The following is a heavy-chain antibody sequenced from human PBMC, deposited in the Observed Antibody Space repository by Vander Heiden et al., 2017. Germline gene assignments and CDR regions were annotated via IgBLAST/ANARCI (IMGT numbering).Heavy chain of an antibody. D-gene: IGHD1-26*01. J-gene: IGHJ5*02. CDR1: SISGGDSS. Sequence: SISGGDSSWSWPRQPPGKSLEWIGYAYYTGVTHYNPSLKSRVAISVDRSRNQFSLSLTSVTAADTAVYYCAGRSGTGYFDPWGQGTLVTVSS. V-gene: IGHV4-30-2*01. CDR3: AGRSGTGYFDP. CDR2: AYYTGVT.